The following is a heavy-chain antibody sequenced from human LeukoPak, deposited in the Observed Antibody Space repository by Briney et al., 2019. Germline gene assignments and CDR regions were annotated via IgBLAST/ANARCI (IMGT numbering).Heavy chain of an antibody. CDR1: GFTFSDYY. J-gene: IGHJ4*02. V-gene: IGHV3-11*01. CDR2: ISSSGSTI. CDR3: ARDRVSYYDSSGYFPNDY. Sequence: GSLRLSCAASGFTFSDYYMSWIRQAPGKGLEWVSYISSSGSTIYYADSVKGRFTISRDNAKNSLYLQMNSLRAEDTAVYYCARDRVSYYDSSGYFPNDYWGQGTLVTVSS. D-gene: IGHD3-22*01.